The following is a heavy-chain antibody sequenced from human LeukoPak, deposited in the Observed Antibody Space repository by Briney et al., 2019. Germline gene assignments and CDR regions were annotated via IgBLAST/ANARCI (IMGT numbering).Heavy chain of an antibody. CDR3: ARDRPATENWYFDL. J-gene: IGHJ2*01. D-gene: IGHD1-26*01. CDR1: GGSISSYY. Sequence: SETLSLTCTVSGGSISSYYWSWIRQPAGKGLEWIGRIYTSGSTNYNPSLKSRVTMSVDTSKNQFSLKLSSVTAADTAVYYCARDRPATENWYFDLWGRGTLVTVSS. CDR2: IYTSGST. V-gene: IGHV4-4*07.